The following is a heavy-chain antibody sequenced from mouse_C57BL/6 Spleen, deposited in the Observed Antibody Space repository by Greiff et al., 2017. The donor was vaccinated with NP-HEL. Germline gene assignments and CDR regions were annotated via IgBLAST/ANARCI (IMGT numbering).Heavy chain of an antibody. D-gene: IGHD2-4*01. V-gene: IGHV2-9-1*01. Sequence: QVQLQQSGPGLVAPSQSLSITCTVSGFSLTSYAISWVRQPPGKGLEWLGVIWTGGGTNYNSALKSRLSISKDNSKSQVFLKMNSLQTDDTARYYCARSEGLRRDWYFDVWGTGTTVTVSS. CDR1: GFSLTSYA. J-gene: IGHJ1*03. CDR3: ARSEGLRRDWYFDV. CDR2: IWTGGGT.